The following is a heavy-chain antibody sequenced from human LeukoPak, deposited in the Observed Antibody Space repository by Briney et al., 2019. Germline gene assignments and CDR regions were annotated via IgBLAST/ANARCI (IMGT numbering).Heavy chain of an antibody. CDR3: ARWGPDIAAEKRFDP. D-gene: IGHD6-13*01. V-gene: IGHV1-2*02. CDR1: GYIFTGYY. J-gene: IGHJ5*02. Sequence: ASVKVSCKASGYIFTGYYIHWARQAPGQGLEWMGWINPNSGATNYAQKFQGRVIMTRDTSISSAYMEVRRLRSDDTAVYYCARWGPDIAAEKRFDPWGQGTLVTVSS. CDR2: INPNSGAT.